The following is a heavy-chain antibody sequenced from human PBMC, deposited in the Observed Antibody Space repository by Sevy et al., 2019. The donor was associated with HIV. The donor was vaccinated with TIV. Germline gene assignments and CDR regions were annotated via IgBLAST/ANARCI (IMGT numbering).Heavy chain of an antibody. J-gene: IGHJ6*02. CDR1: GFTFDDYA. D-gene: IGHD5-12*01. CDR3: AKGKGGVATIYDDYYYGMDV. Sequence: GGSLRLSCAASGFTFDDYAMHWVRQAPGKGLEWVSGISWNSGSIGYADSVKGRFTISRDNAKNSLYLQMNSLRAEDTALYYCAKGKGGVATIYDDYYYGMDVWGQGTTVTVSS. V-gene: IGHV3-9*01. CDR2: ISWNSGSI.